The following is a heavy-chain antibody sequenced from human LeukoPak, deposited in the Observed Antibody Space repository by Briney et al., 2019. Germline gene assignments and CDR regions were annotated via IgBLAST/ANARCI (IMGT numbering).Heavy chain of an antibody. Sequence: GGSLRLSCAASGFAFSSYSMNWVRQAPGKGLEWVSSISSSSSYIYYADSVKGRFTISRDNAKNSLYLQMNSLRAEDTAVYCCARVGVSTALLDYWGQGTLVTVSS. CDR2: ISSSSSYI. V-gene: IGHV3-21*01. J-gene: IGHJ4*02. CDR1: GFAFSSYS. CDR3: ARVGVSTALLDY. D-gene: IGHD5/OR15-5a*01.